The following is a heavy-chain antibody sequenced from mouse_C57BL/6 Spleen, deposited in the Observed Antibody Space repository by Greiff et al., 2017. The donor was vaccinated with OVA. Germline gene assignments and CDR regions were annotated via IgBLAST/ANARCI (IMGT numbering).Heavy chain of an antibody. J-gene: IGHJ3*01. Sequence: QVQLQQPGAELVKPGASVKLSCKASGYTFTSYWMQWVKQRPGQGLEWIGEIDPSAGYTNYNQKFKGKATLTVDTSSSTAYMQLSSLTSEDSAVYYCARDLFAYWGQGTLVTVSA. CDR2: IDPSAGYT. V-gene: IGHV1-50*01. CDR3: ARDLFAY. CDR1: GYTFTSYW.